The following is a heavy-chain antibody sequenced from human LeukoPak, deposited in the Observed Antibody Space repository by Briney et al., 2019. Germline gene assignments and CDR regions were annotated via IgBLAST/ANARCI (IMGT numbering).Heavy chain of an antibody. Sequence: GGSLRLSCAASGFTFSSSWMYWVRQAPGKGLLWVSRINSDGSTTTYADSVKGRFTISRDNAKNTLYLQMNSLRAEDTAVYYCAKNDYGGKDYWGQGTLVTVSS. CDR1: GFTFSSSW. V-gene: IGHV3-74*01. J-gene: IGHJ4*02. CDR3: AKNDYGGKDY. D-gene: IGHD4-23*01. CDR2: INSDGSTT.